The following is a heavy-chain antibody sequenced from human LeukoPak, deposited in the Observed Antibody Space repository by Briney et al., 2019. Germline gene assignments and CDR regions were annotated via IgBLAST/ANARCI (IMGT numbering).Heavy chain of an antibody. CDR2: INHNGNVN. J-gene: IGHJ4*02. V-gene: IGHV3-7*03. Sequence: GGSLRLSCAASGFTFSSYWMNWARQAPGKGLEWVASINHNGNVNYYVDSVKGRFTISRDNAKNSLYLQMSNLRAEDTAVYFCGRAEHDWGPEYWGQGTLVTVSS. CDR1: GFTFSSYW. D-gene: IGHD3-9*01. CDR3: GRAEHDWGPEY.